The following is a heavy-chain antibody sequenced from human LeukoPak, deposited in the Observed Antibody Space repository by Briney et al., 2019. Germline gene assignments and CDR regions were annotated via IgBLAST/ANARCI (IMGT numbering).Heavy chain of an antibody. CDR2: ISGDGTTT. V-gene: IGHV3-74*01. Sequence: GGSLRLSCAASGFTFSNYWMHWVRQAPGKGLVWVSRISGDGTTTRYADSVKGRFTISRDNAKNTLYLQMNSLGAEDTAVYYCASGAYGFAYWGQGTLVTVSS. J-gene: IGHJ4*02. CDR1: GFTFSNYW. CDR3: ASGAYGFAY. D-gene: IGHD3-10*01.